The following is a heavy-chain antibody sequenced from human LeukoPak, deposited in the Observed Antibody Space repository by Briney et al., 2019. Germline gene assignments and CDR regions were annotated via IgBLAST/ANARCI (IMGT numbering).Heavy chain of an antibody. CDR1: GGSIRSSYYY. CDR2: IYDSGST. CDR3: ARVSISVVVTFRENDAFDI. V-gene: IGHV4-39*01. J-gene: IGHJ3*02. Sequence: SETLSLTCTVSGGSIRSSYYYWGWIRQPPGKGLEWIGSIYDSGSTYYNPSLKSRVTISVDTSKNQFSLKLNSVTAADTAVYYCARVSISVVVTFRENDAFDIWGQGTMVTVSS. D-gene: IGHD2-21*02.